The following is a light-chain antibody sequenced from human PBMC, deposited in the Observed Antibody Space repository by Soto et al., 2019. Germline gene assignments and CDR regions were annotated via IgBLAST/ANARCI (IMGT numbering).Light chain of an antibody. Sequence: EIVMTQSPATLSVSPGERATLSCRASQSVSSNLAWYQQKPGQAPSLLIYGASTRATGTPARFSGSGSGTEFTLTISSLQSEDFVVYYCQQYGSPPQTFGQGTKVEI. CDR1: QSVSSN. V-gene: IGKV3-15*01. CDR2: GAS. CDR3: QQYGSPPQT. J-gene: IGKJ1*01.